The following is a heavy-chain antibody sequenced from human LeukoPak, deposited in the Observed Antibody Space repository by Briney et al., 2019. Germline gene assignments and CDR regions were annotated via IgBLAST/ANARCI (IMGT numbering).Heavy chain of an antibody. CDR3: ARVNYDILTGSYSMDV. V-gene: IGHV3-48*03. J-gene: IGHJ6*02. CDR1: GFTFSSYE. D-gene: IGHD3-9*01. CDR2: ISSSGSTI. Sequence: SGGSLRLSCAASGFTFSSYEMNWVRQAPGKGLEWVSYISSSGSTIYYADSVKGRFTISRDNAKNSLYLQMNSLRAEDTAVYYCARVNYDILTGSYSMDVWGQGTTVTVSS.